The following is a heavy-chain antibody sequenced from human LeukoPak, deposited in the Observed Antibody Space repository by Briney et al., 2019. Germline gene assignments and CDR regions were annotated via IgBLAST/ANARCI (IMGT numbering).Heavy chain of an antibody. CDR1: GFTSSSYG. D-gene: IGHD3-16*02. CDR3: AKDQGRRGLSPALDAFDI. V-gene: IGHV3-33*06. J-gene: IGHJ3*02. Sequence: GGSLRLSCAASGFTSSSYGMHWVRQAPGKGLEWVAVIWYDGSNKYYADSVKGRFTISRDNSKNTLYLQMNSLRAEDTAVYYCAKDQGRRGLSPALDAFDIWGQGTTVTVSS. CDR2: IWYDGSNK.